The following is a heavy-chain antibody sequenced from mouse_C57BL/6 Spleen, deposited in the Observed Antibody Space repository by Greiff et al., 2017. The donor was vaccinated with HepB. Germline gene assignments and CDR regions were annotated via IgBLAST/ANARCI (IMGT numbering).Heavy chain of an antibody. CDR3: AKGYYGSRSMDY. D-gene: IGHD1-1*01. CDR1: GYSFTDYN. J-gene: IGHJ4*01. CDR2: INPNYGTT. Sequence: EVQLQQSGPELVKPGASVKISCKASGYSFTDYNMNWVKQSHGKSLEWIGVINPNYGTTSYNQKFKGKATLTVDQSSSTAYMQLNSLTSEESAVYYCAKGYYGSRSMDYWGQGTAVSVSS. V-gene: IGHV1-39*01.